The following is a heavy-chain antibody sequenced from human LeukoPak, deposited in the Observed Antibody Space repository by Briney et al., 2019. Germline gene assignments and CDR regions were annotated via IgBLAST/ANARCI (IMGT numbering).Heavy chain of an antibody. Sequence: PSETLSLTCAVYDGYFSGFYWSWIRQPPGKGLEWIGEINHSGSSNYNPSLKSRVTISMDTSKKQISLKLTSVTAADTAVYYCARASSYDSGTRYNPSWFGPWGQGNLVTVSS. J-gene: IGHJ5*02. D-gene: IGHD3-22*01. V-gene: IGHV4-34*01. CDR2: INHSGSS. CDR1: DGYFSGFY. CDR3: ARASSYDSGTRYNPSWFGP.